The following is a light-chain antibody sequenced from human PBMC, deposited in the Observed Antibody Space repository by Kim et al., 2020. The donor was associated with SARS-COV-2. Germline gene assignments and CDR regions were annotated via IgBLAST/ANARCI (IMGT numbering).Light chain of an antibody. Sequence: EIVLTQSPGTLSLSPGERATLSCRASQVISRNYLAWYQQKPGQAPRLLIYGASSRAAGIPDRFSGSGSGTDFTLTISRLEPEDFAVYYCLQYVTSPWTFGQGTKVDIK. CDR1: QVISRNY. CDR3: LQYVTSPWT. CDR2: GAS. V-gene: IGKV3-20*01. J-gene: IGKJ1*01.